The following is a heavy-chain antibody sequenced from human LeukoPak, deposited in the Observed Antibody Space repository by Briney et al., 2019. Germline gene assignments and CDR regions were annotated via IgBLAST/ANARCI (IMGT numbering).Heavy chain of an antibody. D-gene: IGHD5-12*01. CDR2: INPNSGGT. J-gene: IGHJ6*02. V-gene: IGHV1-2*02. Sequence: ASVKVSCKASGYTFTGYYMHWVRQAPGQGLEWMGWINPNSGGTNYAQKFQGRVTMTRDTSISTAYMELSRLRSDDTAVYYRAIERMVATSDYYYGMDVWGQGTTVTVSS. CDR1: GYTFTGYY. CDR3: AIERMVATSDYYYGMDV.